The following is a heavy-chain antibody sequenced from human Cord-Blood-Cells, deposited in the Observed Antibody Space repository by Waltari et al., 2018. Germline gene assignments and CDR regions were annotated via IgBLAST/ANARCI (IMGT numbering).Heavy chain of an antibody. V-gene: IGHV3-15*01. CDR1: GFTFSNAW. J-gene: IGHJ6*02. CDR2: LKSKTDGGTT. Sequence: EVQLVESGGGLVKPGGSLRLSCAASGFTFSNAWMSWVRQAPGKGLGWVGRLKSKTDGGTTDYAATVKGRFTISRDDSKNTLYLQMNSLKTEDTAVYYCTTDNWNYYYYGMDVWGQGTTVTVSS. D-gene: IGHD1-20*01. CDR3: TTDNWNYYYYGMDV.